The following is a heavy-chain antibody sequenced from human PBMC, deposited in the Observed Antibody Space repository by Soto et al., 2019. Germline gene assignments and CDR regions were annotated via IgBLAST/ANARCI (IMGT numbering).Heavy chain of an antibody. D-gene: IGHD3-3*01. V-gene: IGHV3-20*01. Sequence: RDWSGVAEVTSVGYAMSWISQNPGKGLEWVSAISGSGGSTYYADSVKGRFTISRDNAKNSLYLQMNSLRAEDTALYHRARENFWSGYPVGYYYYYMDVWGKGTTVTVSS. J-gene: IGHJ6*03. CDR1: EVTSVGYA. CDR3: ARENFWSGYPVGYYYYYMDV. CDR2: ISGSGGST.